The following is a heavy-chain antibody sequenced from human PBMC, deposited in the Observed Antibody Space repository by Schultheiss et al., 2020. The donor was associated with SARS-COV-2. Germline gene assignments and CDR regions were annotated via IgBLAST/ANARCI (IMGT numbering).Heavy chain of an antibody. CDR1: GFTFSSYG. CDR3: ARDSGDYGDYGWRPTSQYYYYYGMDV. Sequence: GESLKISCAASGFTFSSYGMHWVRQAPGKGLEWVAVISYDGSNKYYADSVKGRFTISRDNSKNTLYLQMNSLRAEDTAVYYCARDSGDYGDYGWRPTSQYYYYYGMDVWGQGTTVTVSS. D-gene: IGHD4-17*01. CDR2: ISYDGSNK. V-gene: IGHV3-30*03. J-gene: IGHJ6*02.